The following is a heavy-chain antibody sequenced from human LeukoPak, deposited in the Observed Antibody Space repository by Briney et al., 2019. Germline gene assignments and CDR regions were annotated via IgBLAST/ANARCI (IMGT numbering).Heavy chain of an antibody. J-gene: IGHJ5*02. CDR1: GYTFTGYY. Sequence: ASVKVSCKASGYTFTGYYMHWVRQAPGQGLEWMGWINPNSGGTNYAQKFQGRVTMTRDTSISTAYMELSRLRPDDTAVYYCAREKSIAVAGTRLGFDPWGQGTLVTVSS. D-gene: IGHD6-19*01. CDR2: INPNSGGT. CDR3: AREKSIAVAGTRLGFDP. V-gene: IGHV1-2*02.